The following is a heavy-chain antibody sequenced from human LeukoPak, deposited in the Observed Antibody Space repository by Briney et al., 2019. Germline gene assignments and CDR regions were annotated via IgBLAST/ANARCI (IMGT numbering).Heavy chain of an antibody. CDR2: IYYSGST. V-gene: IGHV4-59*01. CDR3: ARGPVGGTTYNDGDAFDI. J-gene: IGHJ3*02. Sequence: PSETLSLTCTVSGGSISRYYWSWLRQPPGKGLEWIGYIYYSGSTNYNPSLKSRVTISVDTSKNQFSLKLSSVTAADTAVYYCARGPVGGTTYNDGDAFDIWGQGTMVTVSS. CDR1: GGSISRYY. D-gene: IGHD1-7*01.